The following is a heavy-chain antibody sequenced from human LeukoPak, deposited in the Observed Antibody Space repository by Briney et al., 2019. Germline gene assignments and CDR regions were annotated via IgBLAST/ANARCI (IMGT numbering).Heavy chain of an antibody. Sequence: SETLSLTCTVSGVSINSGDYYWSWIRQPPGKGLEWFGYIYYSGNTYYNPSLKSRITISIDTSRNQFSLRLTSVTAADTAVYYCARYHFGYYFDYWGQGTLVTVSS. CDR3: ARYHFGYYFDY. V-gene: IGHV4-30-4*01. CDR2: IYYSGNT. J-gene: IGHJ4*02. CDR1: GVSINSGDYY. D-gene: IGHD3-10*01.